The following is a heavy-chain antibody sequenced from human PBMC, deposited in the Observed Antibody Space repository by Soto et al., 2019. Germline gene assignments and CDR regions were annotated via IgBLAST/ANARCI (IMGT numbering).Heavy chain of an antibody. Sequence: QVQLVQSGAEVKKPGASVKVSCKASGYDFTDHYIHWVRQAPGQGLEWMGIISPDGGSTRYSQKFQDRITITRDTSTSTVYMELSSLRSEDTAVYYCARAPRGGVIIVITSAQIDYWGQGTLVTVSS. D-gene: IGHD3-10*01. V-gene: IGHV1-46*01. CDR1: GYDFTDHY. CDR2: ISPDGGST. CDR3: ARAPRGGVIIVITSAQIDY. J-gene: IGHJ4*02.